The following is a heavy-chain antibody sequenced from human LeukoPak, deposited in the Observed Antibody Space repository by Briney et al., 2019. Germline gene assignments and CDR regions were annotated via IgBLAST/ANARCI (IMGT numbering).Heavy chain of an antibody. CDR3: ARRSSGSTAAFDI. D-gene: IGHD1-26*01. V-gene: IGHV4-59*08. J-gene: IGHJ3*02. Sequence: SETLSLTCTVSGDSITSYYWSWIRQPPGKGLEWIGNIYYSGGTFYNPSLKSRVTISVDTSKNQFSLRLSSVTAADTALYYCARRSSGSTAAFDIWGQGTMVTVSS. CDR2: IYYSGGT. CDR1: GDSITSYY.